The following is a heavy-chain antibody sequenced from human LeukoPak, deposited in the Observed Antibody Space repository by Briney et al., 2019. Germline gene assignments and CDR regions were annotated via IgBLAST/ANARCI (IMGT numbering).Heavy chain of an antibody. CDR1: GVSISSYY. CDR3: ARDDGYSYENYYFDY. V-gene: IGHV4-59*12. CDR2: IDYSGNT. Sequence: PSETLSLTCTVSGVSISSYYWTWIRQPPGKGLEWIGNIDYSGNTNYNPSLKSRVTISVDTSKNQFSLKLSSVTAADTAVYYCARDDGYSYENYYFDYWGQGTLVTVSS. J-gene: IGHJ4*02. D-gene: IGHD5-18*01.